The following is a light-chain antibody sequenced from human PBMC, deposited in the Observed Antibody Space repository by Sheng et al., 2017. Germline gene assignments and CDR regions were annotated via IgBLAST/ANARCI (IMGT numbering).Light chain of an antibody. CDR2: RTT. J-gene: IGLJ2*01. CDR3: QSFDTSPV. CDR1: SSNIGAGYD. Sequence: QSVLTQPPSVSGTPGQTVTISCTGTSSNIGAGYDVHWYQQLPGTAPKLLIYRTTSRPSGVPDRFSASKSGSSASLTITGLQADDEAEYFCQSFDTSPVFGGGTRLTVL. V-gene: IGLV1-40*01.